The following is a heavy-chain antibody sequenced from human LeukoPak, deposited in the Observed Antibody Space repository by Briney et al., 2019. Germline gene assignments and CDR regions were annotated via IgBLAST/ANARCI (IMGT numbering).Heavy chain of an antibody. CDR2: ISSSGSTI. J-gene: IGHJ4*02. CDR1: GFTFSSYE. V-gene: IGHV3-48*03. Sequence: GGSLRLSCAASGFTFSSYEMNWVRQAPGKGLEWVSYISSSGSTIYYADSVKGRFTISRDNAKNSLYLQMNSLRAEDTAVYYCARVEWIAGFDYWGQGTLVTVSS. D-gene: IGHD2-2*03. CDR3: ARVEWIAGFDY.